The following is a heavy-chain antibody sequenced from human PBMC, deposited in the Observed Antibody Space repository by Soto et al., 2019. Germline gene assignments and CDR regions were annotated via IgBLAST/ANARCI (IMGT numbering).Heavy chain of an antibody. CDR1: GGSLTSGTYS. CDR3: ARSSIAAAGTRGPKRNWFDP. D-gene: IGHD6-13*01. V-gene: IGHV4-30-2*01. CDR2: IFPSGTT. Sequence: SETLSLTCAVSGGSLTSGTYSWNWIRQPPGKGLEWIGYIFPSGTTYYNPSLKSRVSISIDVSKNQFSLRSEDTAVYYCARSSIAAAGTRGPKRNWFDPWGQGTLVTVSS. J-gene: IGHJ5*02.